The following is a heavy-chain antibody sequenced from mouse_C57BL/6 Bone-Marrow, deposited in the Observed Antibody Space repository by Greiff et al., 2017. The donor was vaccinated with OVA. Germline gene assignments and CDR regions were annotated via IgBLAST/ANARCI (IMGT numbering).Heavy chain of an antibody. CDR2: ISSGGDYI. V-gene: IGHV5-9-1*02. CDR3: TRDPSYYDYDGGYWYFDV. J-gene: IGHJ1*03. Sequence: EVKVEESGAGLVKPGGSLKLSCAASGFTFSSYAMSWVRQTPEKRLEWVAYISSGGDYIYYADTVKGRFTISRDNARNTLYLQMSRLKSEDTAMYYCTRDPSYYDYDGGYWYFDVWGTGTTVTVSS. D-gene: IGHD2-4*01. CDR1: GFTFSSYA.